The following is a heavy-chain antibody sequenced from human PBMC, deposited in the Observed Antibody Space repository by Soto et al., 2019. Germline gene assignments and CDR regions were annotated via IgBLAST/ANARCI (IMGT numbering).Heavy chain of an antibody. V-gene: IGHV3-30-3*01. CDR3: ARGSPAPYYGMDV. Sequence: PGGSLRLSCAASGFTFSSYAMHWVRQAPGKGLEWVAVISYDGSNKYYADSVKGRFTISRDNSKNTLYLQMNSLRAEDTAVYYCARGSPAPYYGMDVWGQGTTVTVSS. J-gene: IGHJ6*02. CDR1: GFTFSSYA. CDR2: ISYDGSNK.